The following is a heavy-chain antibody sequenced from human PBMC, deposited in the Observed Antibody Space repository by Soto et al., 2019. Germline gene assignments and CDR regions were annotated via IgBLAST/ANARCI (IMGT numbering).Heavy chain of an antibody. D-gene: IGHD2-15*01. CDR3: TIGYCSGGSCRYFDY. V-gene: IGHV1-2*04. J-gene: IGHJ4*02. Sequence: QVQLVQSGAEVKKPGASVKVSCKASGYTFTGYYMHWVRQAPGQGLEWMRWINPNSGGTNYAQKFQGWVTMTRDTSISTAYMELSRLRSDDTAVYYCTIGYCSGGSCRYFDYWGQGTLVTVSS. CDR2: INPNSGGT. CDR1: GYTFTGYY.